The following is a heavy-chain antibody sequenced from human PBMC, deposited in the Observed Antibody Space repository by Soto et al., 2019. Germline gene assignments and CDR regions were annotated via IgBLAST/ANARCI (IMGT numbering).Heavy chain of an antibody. V-gene: IGHV3-23*01. Sequence: PGGSLRLSCAASGFTFSSYAMSWVRQAPGKGLEWVSAISGSGGSTYYADSVKGRFTISRDNSKNTLYLQMNSLRAEDTAVYYCAKDISFKVRTYYYGMDVWGQGTKVTVSS. CDR3: AKDISFKVRTYYYGMDV. CDR2: ISGSGGST. CDR1: GFTFSSYA. J-gene: IGHJ6*02. D-gene: IGHD3-3*02.